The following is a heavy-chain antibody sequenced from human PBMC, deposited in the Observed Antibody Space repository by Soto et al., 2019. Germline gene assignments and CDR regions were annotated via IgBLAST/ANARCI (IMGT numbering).Heavy chain of an antibody. CDR3: ARRYGGNLDY. Sequence: TSETLSLTCTVSGGSISSGGYYWSWIRQPPGKGLEWIGYIYYSGSTNYNPSLKSRVTISVDTSKNQFSLKLSSVTAADTAVYYCARRYGGNLDYWGQGTLVTVSS. V-gene: IGHV4-61*08. J-gene: IGHJ4*02. CDR2: IYYSGST. CDR1: GGSISSGGYY. D-gene: IGHD1-26*01.